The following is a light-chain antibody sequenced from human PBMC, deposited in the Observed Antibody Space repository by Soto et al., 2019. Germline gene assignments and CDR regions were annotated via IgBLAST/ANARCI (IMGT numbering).Light chain of an antibody. J-gene: IGKJ1*01. CDR3: QKYNTPSA. CDR2: GAS. V-gene: IGKV3-15*01. Sequence: EIVMTQSPATLSVSPGERATLSCRASQSVSSNLAWYQQKPGQAPRLLIYGASTRATGIPARFSGSGSGTDFTLTITSLQSEDFAVYYCQKYNTPSAFGQGTKVEIK. CDR1: QSVSSN.